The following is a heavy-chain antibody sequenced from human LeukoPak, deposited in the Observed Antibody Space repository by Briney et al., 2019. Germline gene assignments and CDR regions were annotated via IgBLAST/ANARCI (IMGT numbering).Heavy chain of an antibody. J-gene: IGHJ4*02. CDR3: ARSLSTTGTKY. V-gene: IGHV4-38-2*02. CDR2: IYHSGNT. CDR1: DYSISSGYN. D-gene: IGHD1-7*01. Sequence: SETLSLTCTISDYSISSGYNWCWIRQPPGKGLGWFGSIYHSGNTYYNPSLKSRVTISVDTSKNQFSLKLTSVTAEDTAVYYCARSLSTTGTKYWGQGTLVTVSS.